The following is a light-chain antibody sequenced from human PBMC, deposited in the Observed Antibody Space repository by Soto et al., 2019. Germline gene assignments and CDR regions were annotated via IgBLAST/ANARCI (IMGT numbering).Light chain of an antibody. Sequence: QSALTQPRSVSGSPGQSVTISCTGTSSDVGTYNHVSWYQQHPGKAPKLMIYDVNKRPSGVPDRFSGSKSGNTASLTISGLQAEDEADYYCCSYAGTYTWVFGGGTKLTAL. J-gene: IGLJ3*02. CDR1: SSDVGTYNH. CDR2: DVN. V-gene: IGLV2-11*01. CDR3: CSYAGTYTWV.